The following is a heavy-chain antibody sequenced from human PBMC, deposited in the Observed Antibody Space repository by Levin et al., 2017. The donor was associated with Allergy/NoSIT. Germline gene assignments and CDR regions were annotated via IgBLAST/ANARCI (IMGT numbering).Heavy chain of an antibody. CDR3: ARDLSRGYSYGYFDY. CDR1: GFTVSSNY. J-gene: IGHJ4*02. D-gene: IGHD5-18*01. Sequence: PGGSLRLSCAASGFTVSSNYMSWVRQAPGKGLEWVSVIYSGGSTYYADSVKGRFTISRDNSKNTLYLQMNSLRAEDTAVYYCARDLSRGYSYGYFDYWGQGTLVTVSS. V-gene: IGHV3-53*01. CDR2: IYSGGST.